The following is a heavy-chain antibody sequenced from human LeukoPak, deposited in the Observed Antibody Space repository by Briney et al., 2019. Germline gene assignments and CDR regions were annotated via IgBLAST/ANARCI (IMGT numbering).Heavy chain of an antibody. CDR3: ARGRGVAARRGFDF. V-gene: IGHV4-34*01. CDR1: GESFSNHY. Sequence: PSETLSLSCAVNGESFSNHYWTWIRQSPGKGLEWIGEIEHRGNTNYNPSLKSRVTISVDTSKNEFSLKLKSVTAADTAVFYCARGRGVAARRGFDFWGQGTLVTVSS. J-gene: IGHJ4*02. CDR2: IEHRGNT. D-gene: IGHD6-6*01.